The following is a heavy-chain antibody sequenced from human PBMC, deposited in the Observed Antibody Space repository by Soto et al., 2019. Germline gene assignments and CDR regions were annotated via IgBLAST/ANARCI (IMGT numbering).Heavy chain of an antibody. CDR1: GGSISSGDYY. CDR2: IYDSGST. D-gene: IGHD6-25*01. V-gene: IGHV4-30-4*02. CDR3: ARPHGGSSGWDNWFDP. J-gene: IGHJ5*02. Sequence: SETLSLTCTVSGGSISSGDYYWSWIRQPPGKGLEWIGYIYDSGSTYYKPSLKSRVTISVDTSKNQFSLKLSSVTAADTAVYYCARPHGGSSGWDNWFDPWGQGTLVTVSS.